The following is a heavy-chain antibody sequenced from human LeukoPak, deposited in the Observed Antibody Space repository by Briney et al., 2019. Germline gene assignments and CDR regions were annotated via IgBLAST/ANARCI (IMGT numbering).Heavy chain of an antibody. CDR3: ARVRFLEWSDY. CDR1: GFSLRSFW. J-gene: IGHJ4*02. D-gene: IGHD3-3*01. V-gene: IGHV3-7*01. Sequence: GGSLSLSCEPTGFSLRSFWMTWVHQAPGKGPEWVANINQEGSEKYYGDSVKGRFTISRDNAKNTLYLEMNSLRAEDTAVYSCARVRFLEWSDYWGQGTLVTVSS. CDR2: INQEGSEK.